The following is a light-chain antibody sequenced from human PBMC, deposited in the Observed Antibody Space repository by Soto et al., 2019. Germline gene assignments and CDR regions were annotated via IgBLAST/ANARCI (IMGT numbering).Light chain of an antibody. Sequence: DIQMTQSPSSLSASVGDRVTITCRASQSISSYLNWYQQKPGKAPKLLIYAASSLQSGVPSRFSGSRSGTDFTLTISSLHPEDYATYYCQQSYSTHPTFGQGTKVEIK. J-gene: IGKJ1*01. V-gene: IGKV1-39*01. CDR1: QSISSY. CDR2: AAS. CDR3: QQSYSTHPT.